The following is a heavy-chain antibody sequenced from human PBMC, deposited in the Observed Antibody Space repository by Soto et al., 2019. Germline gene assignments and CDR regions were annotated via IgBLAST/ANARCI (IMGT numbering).Heavy chain of an antibody. CDR2: ISKDGSKK. CDR1: GFIFSSYS. V-gene: IGHV3-30-3*01. Sequence: GGALRLSCAASGFIFSSYSMHWVRQAPGKGLEWGAIISKDGSKKYYVDSVKGRFTISRDNSNNTLSLQMNSLRAENTAVYYCARDQFLDAFDIWGQGTVVTVSS. J-gene: IGHJ3*02. CDR3: ARDQFLDAFDI. D-gene: IGHD2-21*01.